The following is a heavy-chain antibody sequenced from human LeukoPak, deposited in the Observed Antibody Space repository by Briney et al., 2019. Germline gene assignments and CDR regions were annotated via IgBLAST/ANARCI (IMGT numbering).Heavy chain of an antibody. D-gene: IGHD3-22*01. CDR2: INHSGST. J-gene: IGHJ4*02. V-gene: IGHV4-34*01. CDR3: ARVPAYYYDGSGYNNY. Sequence: SETLSLTCAVYGGSFSGYYWSWIRQPPGKGLEWIGEINHSGSTNYNPSLKSRVTISVDTSKNQFSLKLSSVTAADTAVHYCARVPAYYYDGSGYNNYWGQGTLVTVSS. CDR1: GGSFSGYY.